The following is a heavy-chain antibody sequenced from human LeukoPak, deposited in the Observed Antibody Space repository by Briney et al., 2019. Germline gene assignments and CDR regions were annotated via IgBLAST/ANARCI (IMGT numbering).Heavy chain of an antibody. Sequence: ESGPTLVNPTQTLTLTCTFSGFSLSTSGVGVGWIRQPPGKALGWLALIYWDDDKRYSPSLKSRLTITKDTSKDQVVLTMTNMDPVDTATYYCAHVDTPMGSNWFDPWGQGTLVTVSS. CDR2: IYWDDDK. D-gene: IGHD5-18*01. V-gene: IGHV2-5*02. CDR3: AHVDTPMGSNWFDP. J-gene: IGHJ5*02. CDR1: GFSLSTSGVG.